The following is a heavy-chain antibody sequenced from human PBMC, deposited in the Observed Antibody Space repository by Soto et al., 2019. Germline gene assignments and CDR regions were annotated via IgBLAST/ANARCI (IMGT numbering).Heavy chain of an antibody. D-gene: IGHD3-3*01. J-gene: IGHJ6*02. CDR1: GGSISSSSYY. V-gene: IGHV4-39*01. CDR2: IYYSGST. CDR3: ARMKYYDFWSGEGPTYGMDV. Sequence: SETLSLTCTVSGGSISSSSYYWGWIRQPPGKGLEWIGSIYYSGSTYYNPSLKSRVTISVDTSKNQFSLKLSSVTAADTAVYYCARMKYYDFWSGEGPTYGMDVWGQGTTVTVSS.